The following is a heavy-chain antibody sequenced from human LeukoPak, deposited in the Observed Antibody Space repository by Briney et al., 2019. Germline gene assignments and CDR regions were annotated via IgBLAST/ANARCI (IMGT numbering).Heavy chain of an antibody. D-gene: IGHD3-22*01. CDR1: GGSISSHY. V-gene: IGHV4-59*11. CDR2: IYYSGST. Sequence: PSETLSLTCTVSGGSISSHYWSWIRQPPGKGLEWIGYIYYSGSTNYNPSLKSRVTISVDTPKNQFSLKLSSVTAADTAVYYCARERYYYDSSGYYYFDYWGQGTLVTVSS. J-gene: IGHJ4*02. CDR3: ARERYYYDSSGYYYFDY.